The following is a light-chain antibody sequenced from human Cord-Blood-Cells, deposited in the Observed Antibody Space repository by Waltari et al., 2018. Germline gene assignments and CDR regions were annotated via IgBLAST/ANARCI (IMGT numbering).Light chain of an antibody. J-gene: IGKJ3*01. CDR1: QSVLYSSNNKNY. CDR2: WAS. Sequence: DLVMTQSPDSLAVSLGERATINCKSSQSVLYSSNNKNYLAWYQKKPGQPPKLLIYWASTRESGVPDRFSGSGSGTDFTLTISSLQAEDVAVYYCQQYYSTPFTFGPGTKVDIK. CDR3: QQYYSTPFT. V-gene: IGKV4-1*01.